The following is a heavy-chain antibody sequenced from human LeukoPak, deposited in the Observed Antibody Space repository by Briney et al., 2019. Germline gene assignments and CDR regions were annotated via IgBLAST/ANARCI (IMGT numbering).Heavy chain of an antibody. CDR2: IYTSGST. CDR1: GGSISSYY. J-gene: IGHJ6*03. CDR3: ATNGHSSGWYSPNYMDV. Sequence: SETLSLTCTVSGGSISSYYWSWIRQPAGKGLEWIGRIYTSGSTNYNPSLKSRVTMSVDTSKNQFSLKLSSVTAADTAVYYCATNGHSSGWYSPNYMDVWGKGTTVTVSS. V-gene: IGHV4-4*07. D-gene: IGHD6-19*01.